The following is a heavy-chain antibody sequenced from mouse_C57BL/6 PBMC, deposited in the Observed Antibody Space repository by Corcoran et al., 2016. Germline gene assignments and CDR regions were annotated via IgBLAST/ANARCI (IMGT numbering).Heavy chain of an antibody. CDR2: INTYSGVP. J-gene: IGHJ2*01. CDR1: GYTFTTYG. D-gene: IGHD1-1*01. V-gene: IGHV9-3*01. Sequence: QIQLVQSGPELKKPGETVKISCKASGYTFTTYGMSWVKHAPGKGLKWMGWINTYSGVPTYADDFKGRFAFSLETSASTTYLQINNLKNEDTATYFCARIPITTVVGDYFDYWGQGTTLTVSS. CDR3: ARIPITTVVGDYFDY.